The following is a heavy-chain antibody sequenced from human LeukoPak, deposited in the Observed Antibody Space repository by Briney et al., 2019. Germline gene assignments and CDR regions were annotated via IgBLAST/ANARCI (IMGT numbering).Heavy chain of an antibody. D-gene: IGHD6-19*01. CDR1: GFTVSSNY. CDR3: ARALGYSSGFDY. V-gene: IGHV3-66*02. J-gene: IGHJ4*02. Sequence: PGGSLRLSCAASGFTVSSNYMSWVREAPGKGLEWVSVIYSGGSTYYADSVKGRFTISRDNSKNTLYLQMNSLRAEDTAVYYCARALGYSSGFDYWGQGTLVTVSS. CDR2: IYSGGST.